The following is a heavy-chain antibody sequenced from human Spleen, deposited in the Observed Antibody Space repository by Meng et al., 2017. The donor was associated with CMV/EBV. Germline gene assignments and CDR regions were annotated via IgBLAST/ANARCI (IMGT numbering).Heavy chain of an antibody. D-gene: IGHD6-19*01. CDR3: ARHQSSGWSDY. V-gene: IGHV3-23*01. CDR2: ISGSGGST. Sequence: GESLKISCAASGFTFSSYAMSWVRQAPGKGLEWVSAISGSGGSTYYADSVKGRFTISRDNSKNTLYLQMNSLRAEDTAVYYCARHQSSGWSDYWGQGTLVTVSS. J-gene: IGHJ4*02. CDR1: GFTFSSYA.